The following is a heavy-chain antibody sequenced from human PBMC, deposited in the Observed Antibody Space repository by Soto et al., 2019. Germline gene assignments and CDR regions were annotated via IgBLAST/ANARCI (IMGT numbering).Heavy chain of an antibody. D-gene: IGHD3-10*01. V-gene: IGHV4-4*02. Sequence: SEVXSLTCSFLVGSSIITNLSTCFRQSPGRVLEWIGEIYHSGTTNYSPSLKSRVNTALDMSTHHLPPRIIPATAADTAAYSCAREKAYYGRHNCFDPWGPGPLVTVYS. CDR1: VGSSIITNL. CDR3: AREKAYYGRHNCFDP. J-gene: IGHJ5*02. CDR2: IYHSGTT.